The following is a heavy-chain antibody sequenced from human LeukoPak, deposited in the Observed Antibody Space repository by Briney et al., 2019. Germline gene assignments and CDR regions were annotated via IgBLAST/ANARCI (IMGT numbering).Heavy chain of an antibody. CDR3: AREGYYDSNGDAEYFQH. CDR1: GGTFSSYA. J-gene: IGHJ1*01. CDR2: IIPIFGTA. V-gene: IGHV1-69*13. Sequence: SVKVSCKASGGTFSSYAISWVRQAPGQGLEWMGGIIPIFGTANYAQKFQGRVTITADESTSTAYMELSSLRSEDTAVYYCAREGYYDSNGDAEYFQHWGQGTLVTVSS. D-gene: IGHD3-22*01.